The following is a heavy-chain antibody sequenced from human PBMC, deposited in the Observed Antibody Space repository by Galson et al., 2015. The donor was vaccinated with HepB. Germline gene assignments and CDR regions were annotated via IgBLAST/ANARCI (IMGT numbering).Heavy chain of an antibody. J-gene: IGHJ5*02. V-gene: IGHV5-10-1*01. CDR1: GYSFTSYW. CDR3: ARLVLKWFGEYRPDRFDP. Sequence: QSGAEVKKPGESLRISCKGSGYSFTSYWISWVRQMPGKGLEWMGRIDPSDSYTNHSPSFQGHVTISADKSISTAYLQWSSLKASDTAMYYCARLVLKWFGEYRPDRFDPWGQGTLVTVSS. CDR2: IDPSDSYT. D-gene: IGHD3-10*01.